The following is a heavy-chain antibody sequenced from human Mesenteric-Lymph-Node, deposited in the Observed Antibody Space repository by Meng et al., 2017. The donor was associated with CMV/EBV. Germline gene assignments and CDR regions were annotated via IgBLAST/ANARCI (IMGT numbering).Heavy chain of an antibody. J-gene: IGHJ4*02. CDR1: GFTFSSYA. Sequence: GESLKISCAASGFTFSSYAMSWVRQAPGKGLEWVANINQDGSDKYYVDSVRGRFTISGDNAKNSLYLQMDSLRAEDTAVYYCAGGAALHYWGQGTLVTVSS. CDR2: INQDGSDK. CDR3: AGGAALHY. D-gene: IGHD2-21*02. V-gene: IGHV3-7*01.